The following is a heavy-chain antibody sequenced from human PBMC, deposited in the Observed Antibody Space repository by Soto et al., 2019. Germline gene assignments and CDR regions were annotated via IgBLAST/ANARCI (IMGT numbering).Heavy chain of an antibody. D-gene: IGHD6-6*01. J-gene: IGHJ6*02. Sequence: QVPLVQSGAEVKKPGASVKVSCKASGYTFTSYDINWVRQATGQGLEWMGWMNPNSGNTGYAQKFQGRVTMTRNTSISTAYMELSSLRSEDTAVYYCARGQYSSSDDPPGMDVWGQGTTVTVSS. CDR2: MNPNSGNT. CDR3: ARGQYSSSDDPPGMDV. CDR1: GYTFTSYD. V-gene: IGHV1-8*01.